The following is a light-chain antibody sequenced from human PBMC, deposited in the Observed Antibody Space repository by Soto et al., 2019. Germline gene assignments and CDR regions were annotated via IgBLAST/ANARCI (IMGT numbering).Light chain of an antibody. J-gene: IGKJ1*01. CDR3: MQPLQTPRT. CDR1: QSLLHSNGYNY. CDR2: LGS. Sequence: DIVMTQSPLSLPVTPGEPASISCRSSQSLLHSNGYNYLDWYLQKPGQSPHLLIYLGSNRSSGVPDRFSDSGSGTDFTLKISRVEAEDVGVYYCMQPLQTPRTFGQGTKVEIK. V-gene: IGKV2-28*01.